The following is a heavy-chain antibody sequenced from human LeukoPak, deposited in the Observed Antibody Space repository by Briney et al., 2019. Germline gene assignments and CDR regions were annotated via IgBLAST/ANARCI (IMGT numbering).Heavy chain of an antibody. D-gene: IGHD2-21*02. Sequence: HSGGSLRLSCVASGFTFSSYAMSWVRQTPGKGLEWVSAISGGGDITYYADSVTGRFTISRDNSKDTLFLQMHSLRPGDTAVYYCVREDTPATANYWGQGTLVTISS. CDR2: ISGGGDIT. J-gene: IGHJ4*02. CDR3: VREDTPATANY. V-gene: IGHV3-23*01. CDR1: GFTFSSYA.